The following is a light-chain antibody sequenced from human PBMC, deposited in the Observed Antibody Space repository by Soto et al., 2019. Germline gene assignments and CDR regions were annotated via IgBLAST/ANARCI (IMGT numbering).Light chain of an antibody. V-gene: IGLV1-40*01. CDR1: SSNIGPGFD. J-gene: IGLJ1*01. CDR3: QSYDSSLGGSV. Sequence: QSVLTQPPSVSGAPGQTVTISCAGSSSNIGPGFDVHWYQQVSGTAPKLLIYGNSNRPSGVPDRFSGSRSGTSASLAITGLQPEDEADYSCQSYDSSLGGSVFGPGAKVTVL. CDR2: GNS.